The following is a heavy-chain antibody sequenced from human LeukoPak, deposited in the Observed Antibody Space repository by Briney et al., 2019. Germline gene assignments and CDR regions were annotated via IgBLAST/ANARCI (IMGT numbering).Heavy chain of an antibody. V-gene: IGHV3-23*01. Sequence: QSGGSLRLSCAASGFTFSSYAMSWVRQAPGKGLEWVSAISGSGGSTYYADSVKGRFTISRDNAKNSLYLQMNSLRAEDTAVYYCARDVTTHYYYGMDVWGQGTTVTVSS. CDR1: GFTFSSYA. CDR2: ISGSGGST. CDR3: ARDVTTHYYYGMDV. J-gene: IGHJ6*02. D-gene: IGHD4-17*01.